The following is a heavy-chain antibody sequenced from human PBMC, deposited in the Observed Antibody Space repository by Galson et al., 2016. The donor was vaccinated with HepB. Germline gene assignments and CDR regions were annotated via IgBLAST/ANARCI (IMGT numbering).Heavy chain of an antibody. CDR3: AKDPAAMVPYWYFDL. Sequence: SLRLSCAASGFTFNNYAMIWVRQAPGKGLEWVSTISASGGSTYYADSVKGRFTLSRDNSKNTVYLQMNSLRVEDTAVYYCAKDPAAMVPYWYFDLWGRGTLVTVSS. J-gene: IGHJ2*01. CDR1: GFTFNNYA. CDR2: ISASGGST. V-gene: IGHV3-23*01. D-gene: IGHD5-18*01.